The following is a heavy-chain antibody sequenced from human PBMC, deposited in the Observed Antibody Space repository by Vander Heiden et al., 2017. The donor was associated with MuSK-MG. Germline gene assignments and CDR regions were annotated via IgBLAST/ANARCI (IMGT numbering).Heavy chain of an antibody. CDR2: INPNSGGT. CDR3: ARDPASGIAVAGTRFDP. Sequence: QVQLVQSGAEVKKPGASVKVSCEASGYTFTGYYMHWVRQAPGQGLEWMGWINPNSGGTNYAQKLQGRVTMTRDTSISTAYMELSRLRSDDTAVYYCARDPASGIAVAGTRFDPWGQGTLVTVSS. CDR1: GYTFTGYY. D-gene: IGHD6-19*01. J-gene: IGHJ5*02. V-gene: IGHV1-2*02.